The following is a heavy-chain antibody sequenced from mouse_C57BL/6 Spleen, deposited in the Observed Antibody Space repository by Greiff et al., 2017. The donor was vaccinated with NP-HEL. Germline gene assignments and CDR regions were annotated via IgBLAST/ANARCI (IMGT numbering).Heavy chain of an antibody. V-gene: IGHV1-26*01. Sequence: VQLQQSGPELVKPGASVKISCKASGYTFTDYYMNWVKQSHGKSLEWIGDINPNNGGTSYNQKFKGKATLTVDKSSSTAYMELRSLTSEDSAVYYCARGRQQDYWGQGTTLTVSS. D-gene: IGHD3-2*01. CDR3: ARGRQQDY. CDR1: GYTFTDYY. J-gene: IGHJ2*01. CDR2: INPNNGGT.